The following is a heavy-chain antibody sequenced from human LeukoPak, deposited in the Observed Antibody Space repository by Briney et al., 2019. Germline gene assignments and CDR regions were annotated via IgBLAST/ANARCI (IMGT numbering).Heavy chain of an antibody. J-gene: IGHJ4*02. D-gene: IGHD1-26*01. V-gene: IGHV4-39*01. Sequence: TPSETLSLTCTVSGGFISSDNYYWGWIRQPPGKGLELIGSINYSGSTYYNPSLRSRVTISIDTSKNQFSLRLTSVTAADTAVYYCARRDSGRSNFDYWGQGTLVTVSS. CDR3: ARRDSGRSNFDY. CDR1: GGFISSDNYY. CDR2: INYSGST.